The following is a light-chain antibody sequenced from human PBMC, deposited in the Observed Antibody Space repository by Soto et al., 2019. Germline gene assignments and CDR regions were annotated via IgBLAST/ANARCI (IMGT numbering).Light chain of an antibody. CDR2: KAS. CDR1: QSISNW. V-gene: IGKV1-5*03. Sequence: DIQMTQSPSTLSASVGDRVTITCRASQSISNWLAWYQQKPGKAPKLLIYKASSLESGVPSRFSGSGSGTEFTLTISSLQPDDFATYYCQQYNSFPYTFGQGTKLEIK. CDR3: QQYNSFPYT. J-gene: IGKJ2*01.